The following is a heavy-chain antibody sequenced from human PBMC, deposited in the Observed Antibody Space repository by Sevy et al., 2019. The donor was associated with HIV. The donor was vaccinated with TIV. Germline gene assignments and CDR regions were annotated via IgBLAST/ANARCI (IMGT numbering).Heavy chain of an antibody. CDR3: AGARYDSSGSFDAFDV. Sequence: GGSLRLSCKPSGFTFVTYAMNWVRQFPGKGLEWVSTIYGSGVAPYYADSVKGRFTISRDNSENTLYLQMNSLRTEDTALYYCAGARYDSSGSFDAFDVWGQGTMVTVSS. J-gene: IGHJ3*01. CDR2: IYGSGVAP. V-gene: IGHV3-23*01. D-gene: IGHD3-22*01. CDR1: GFTFVTYA.